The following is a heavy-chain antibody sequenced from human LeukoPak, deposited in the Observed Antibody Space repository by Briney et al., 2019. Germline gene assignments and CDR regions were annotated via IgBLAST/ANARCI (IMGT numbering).Heavy chain of an antibody. CDR2: VSSRAGTI. Sequence: LSLTCTVSGGSISTYYWGWIRQAPGKGLEWVSSVSSRAGTIYYADSVKGRFTISRDNAMDTLFLQMNSLRADDTAVYYCAKDRVDGSGSQFDSWGQGSLVTVSS. J-gene: IGHJ4*02. CDR3: AKDRVDGSGSQFDS. CDR1: GGSISTYY. D-gene: IGHD3-10*01. V-gene: IGHV3-11*01.